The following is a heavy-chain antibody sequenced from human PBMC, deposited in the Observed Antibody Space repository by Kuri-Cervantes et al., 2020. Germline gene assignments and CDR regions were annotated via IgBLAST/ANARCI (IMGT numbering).Heavy chain of an antibody. J-gene: IGHJ4*02. CDR2: ISSSGSTI. Sequence: GESLKISCAASGFTFSDYYMSWIRQAPGKGLEWVSYISSSGSTIYYADSVKGRFTISRDDSKSTLYLQMNSLRVEDTAVYYCARARFSGYEYFENWGQGTLVTVSS. CDR3: ARARFSGYEYFEN. V-gene: IGHV3-11*04. D-gene: IGHD5-12*01. CDR1: GFTFSDYY.